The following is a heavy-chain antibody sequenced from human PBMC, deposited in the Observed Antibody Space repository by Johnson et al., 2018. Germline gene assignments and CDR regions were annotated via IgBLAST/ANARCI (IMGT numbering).Heavy chain of an antibody. D-gene: IGHD1-1*01. Sequence: QVQLQESGPGLVKPSETLSLTCGVSGTSIRSNYWTWIRQPPGKGLECIGYIYYSGNTNYNPSLKSRVTISVDTSKNQFSLKLSSVTAADTAVYYCARVPPNDYYIDGWGKGTTVTVSS. CDR3: ARVPPNDYYIDG. J-gene: IGHJ6*03. V-gene: IGHV4-59*01. CDR1: GTSIRSNY. CDR2: IYYSGNT.